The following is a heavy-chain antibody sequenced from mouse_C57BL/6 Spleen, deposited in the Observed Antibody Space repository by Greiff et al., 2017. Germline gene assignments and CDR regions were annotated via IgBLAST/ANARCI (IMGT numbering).Heavy chain of an antibody. J-gene: IGHJ3*01. D-gene: IGHD2-5*01. V-gene: IGHV1-26*01. CDR3: LYSNPAWFAY. Sequence: EVQLQQSGPELVKPGASVKISCKASGYTFTDYYMNWVKQSHGKSLEWIGDINPNNGGTSYNQKFKGKATLTVDKSSSTAYMELRSLTSEDSAVYYCLYSNPAWFAYWGQGTLVTVSA. CDR1: GYTFTDYY. CDR2: INPNNGGT.